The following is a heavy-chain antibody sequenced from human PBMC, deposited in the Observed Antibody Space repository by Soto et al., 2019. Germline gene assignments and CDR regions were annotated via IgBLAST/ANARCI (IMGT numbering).Heavy chain of an antibody. CDR1: GGSISSSNW. J-gene: IGHJ4*02. CDR3: ARDISGGLVAGEDTPFDY. D-gene: IGHD6-19*01. CDR2: IYHSGST. V-gene: IGHV4-4*02. Sequence: NPSETLSLTCAVSGGSISSSNWWSWVRQPPGKGLEWIGEIYHSGSTNYNPSLKRRVSISVDKSKNQFSLKLSSVTAADTAVYYCARDISGGLVAGEDTPFDYWGQGTLVTVSS.